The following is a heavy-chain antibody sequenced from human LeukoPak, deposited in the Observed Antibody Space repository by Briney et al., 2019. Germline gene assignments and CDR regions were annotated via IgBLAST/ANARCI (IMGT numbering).Heavy chain of an antibody. CDR3: DVAQNY. J-gene: IGHJ4*02. V-gene: IGHV3-23*01. Sequence: GGPLRLSCAASGFTFSSYAMSWVGQAPGKGVEWVSTVSGSGGSTYYADSVKGRFTISRDNSKNTLYLQMNSLRAEDTAVYYCDVAQNYWGQGTLVTVSS. CDR1: GFTFSSYA. CDR2: VSGSGGST.